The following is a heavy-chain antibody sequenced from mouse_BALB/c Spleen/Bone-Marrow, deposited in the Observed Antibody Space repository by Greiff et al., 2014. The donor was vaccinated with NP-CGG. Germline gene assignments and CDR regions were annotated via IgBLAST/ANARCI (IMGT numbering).Heavy chain of an antibody. J-gene: IGHJ4*01. D-gene: IGHD2-10*02. CDR2: ISDGGGYT. Sequence: VQLKESGGGLVKPGGALKLSCAASGFTFSDYYMYWGRQTPGKRLEWGATISDGGGYTYYPDSVWGRFTISRENAKNNLYLQMSSLKSEDTAMYYCARSGERYGAMDYWGQGTSVTVFS. CDR1: GFTFSDYY. CDR3: ARSGERYGAMDY. V-gene: IGHV5-4*02.